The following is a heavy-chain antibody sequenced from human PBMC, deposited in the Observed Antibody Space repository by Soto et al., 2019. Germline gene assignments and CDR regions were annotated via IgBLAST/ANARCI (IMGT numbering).Heavy chain of an antibody. CDR2: IWYDGSNK. V-gene: IGHV3-33*01. CDR1: GFTFSSYG. CDR3: ARDRDFWSGYSHYYYYYGMDV. D-gene: IGHD3-3*01. J-gene: IGHJ6*02. Sequence: QVQLVESGGGVVQPGRSLRLSCAASGFTFSSYGMHWVRQAPGKGLEWVAVIWYDGSNKYYADSVKGRFTISRDNSKNTLYLQMNSRRAEDTAVYYCARDRDFWSGYSHYYYYYGMDVWGQGTTVTVSS.